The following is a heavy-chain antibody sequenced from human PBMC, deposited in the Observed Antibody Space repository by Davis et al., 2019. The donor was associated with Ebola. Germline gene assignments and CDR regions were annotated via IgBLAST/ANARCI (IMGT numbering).Heavy chain of an antibody. CDR1: GGPVSGHH. CDR3: ARGPYSDWPLGAH. J-gene: IGHJ1*01. Sequence: PSETLSLTCAVYGGPVSGHHWTWIRQPPGQGLEWIGEFNHIGVTSYSPSLEGRIPVSADTSKNEIYLKLNSVTAADTAVYYCARGPYSDWPLGAHWGQGTRVTVSS. D-gene: IGHD1-26*01. CDR2: FNHIGVT. V-gene: IGHV4-34*01.